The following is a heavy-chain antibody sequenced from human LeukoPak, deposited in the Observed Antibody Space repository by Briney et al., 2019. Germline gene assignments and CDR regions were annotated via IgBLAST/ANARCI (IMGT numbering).Heavy chain of an antibody. J-gene: IGHJ3*02. CDR1: GINLSSYW. CDR3: ARGGRKLGDAFDI. V-gene: IGHV3-74*01. Sequence: GGSLRLSCEASGINLSSYWMHWVRQTPGMGLVWVSRIKSDGSNTRYGDSVKGRFTVSRDNAKNTLYMQMNSLRGEDTAVYYCARGGRKLGDAFDIWGQGTLVTVS. D-gene: IGHD7-27*01. CDR2: IKSDGSNT.